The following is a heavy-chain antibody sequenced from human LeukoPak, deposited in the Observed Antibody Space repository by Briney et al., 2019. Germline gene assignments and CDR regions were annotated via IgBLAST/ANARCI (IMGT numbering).Heavy chain of an antibody. CDR3: ARHPPGLRYFDP. CDR1: GGSISGYY. D-gene: IGHD3-9*01. J-gene: IGHJ5*02. Sequence: SATLTLTCTVAGGSISGYYWSWIRQPPGKALEWIAYIDYSCDTNYNPSLKSRVTISVDTSKNQFSLRLNSVTAADTAFYYCARHPPGLRYFDPWGQGTLVTVSS. CDR2: IDYSCDT. V-gene: IGHV4-59*08.